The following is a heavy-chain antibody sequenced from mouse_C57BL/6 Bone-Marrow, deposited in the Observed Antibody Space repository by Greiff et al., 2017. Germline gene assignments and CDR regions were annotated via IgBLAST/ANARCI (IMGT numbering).Heavy chain of an antibody. Sequence: VQLQESGAELVKPGASVKISCKASGYAFSSYWMNWVKQRPGKGLEWIGQIYPGDGATNYNGKFKGKATLTADKSSSTAYMQLSSLTSEDSAVYFCARTIYYGNYDYWGQGTTLTVSS. J-gene: IGHJ2*01. CDR2: IYPGDGAT. V-gene: IGHV1-80*01. D-gene: IGHD2-1*01. CDR3: ARTIYYGNYDY. CDR1: GYAFSSYW.